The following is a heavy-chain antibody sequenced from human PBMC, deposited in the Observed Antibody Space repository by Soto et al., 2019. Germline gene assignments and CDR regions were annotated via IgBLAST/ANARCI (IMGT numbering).Heavy chain of an antibody. CDR3: ARDSRKVEYSSPWYYYGMDV. Sequence: GGSLRLSCAASGFTFSSYAMHWVRQAPGKGLEWVAVISYDGSNKYYADSVKGRFTISRDNSKNTLYLQMNSLRAEDTAVYYCARDSRKVEYSSPWYYYGMDVWGQGTTVTVSS. CDR2: ISYDGSNK. CDR1: GFTFSSYA. J-gene: IGHJ6*02. D-gene: IGHD6-6*01. V-gene: IGHV3-30-3*01.